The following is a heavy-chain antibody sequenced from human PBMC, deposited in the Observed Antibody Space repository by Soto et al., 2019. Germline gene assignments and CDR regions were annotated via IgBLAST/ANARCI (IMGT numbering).Heavy chain of an antibody. CDR1: GGSFSGYY. CDR3: ARFRRRRGAEVDY. V-gene: IGHV4-34*01. Sequence: SDTLSLTCAVYGGSFSGYYWSWIRQPPGKGLEWIGEINHSGSTNYNPSLKSRVTISVDASKNQFSLKLSSVTAADTAVYYCARFRRRRGAEVDYWGQGTLVTVS. D-gene: IGHD4-17*01. CDR2: INHSGST. J-gene: IGHJ4*02.